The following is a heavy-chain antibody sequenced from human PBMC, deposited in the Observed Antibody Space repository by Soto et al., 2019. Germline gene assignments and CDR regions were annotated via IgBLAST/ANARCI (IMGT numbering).Heavy chain of an antibody. V-gene: IGHV1-46*01. D-gene: IGHD3-10*01. J-gene: IGHJ6*02. Sequence: QVQLVQSGAEVKKPGASVKVSCKASGYTFTSYYIHCVRQAPGQGLEWMGVINPSGGSTSYAQKFQGRVTMTRDTSTSTVYMELSSLRSEDTAVYYCARVRGGELYDGMDVGGQGTTFTVSS. CDR3: ARVRGGELYDGMDV. CDR1: GYTFTSYY. CDR2: INPSGGST.